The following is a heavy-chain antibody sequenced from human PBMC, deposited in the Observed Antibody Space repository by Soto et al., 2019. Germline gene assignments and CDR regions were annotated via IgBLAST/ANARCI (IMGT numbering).Heavy chain of an antibody. D-gene: IGHD1-26*01. J-gene: IGHJ6*02. CDR2: ISYDGSNK. V-gene: IGHV3-30-3*01. Sequence: QVQLVESGGGVVQPGRSLRLSCAASGFTFSSYAMHWVRQAPGKGLEWVAVISYDGSNKYYADSVKGRFTISRDNSKNTLYLQMNSLRAEDTAVYYCARDLVREAFHYYGMDVWGQGTTFTVSS. CDR1: GFTFSSYA. CDR3: ARDLVREAFHYYGMDV.